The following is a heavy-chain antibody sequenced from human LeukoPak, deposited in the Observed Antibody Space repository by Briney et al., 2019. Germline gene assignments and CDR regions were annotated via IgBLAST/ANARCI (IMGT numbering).Heavy chain of an antibody. CDR1: GYTFTGYY. CDR2: INPNSGGT. D-gene: IGHD6-19*01. V-gene: IGHV1-2*06. Sequence: ASVKVSCKASGYTFTGYYMHWVRQAPGQGLEWMGRINPNSGGTNYAQKFQGRVAMTRDTSISTAYMELSRLRSDDTAVYYCARDLASSGWYYFDYWGQGTLVTVSS. J-gene: IGHJ4*02. CDR3: ARDLASSGWYYFDY.